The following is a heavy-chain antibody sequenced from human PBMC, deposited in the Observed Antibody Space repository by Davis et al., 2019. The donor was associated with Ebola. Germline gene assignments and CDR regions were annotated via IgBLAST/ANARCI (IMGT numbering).Heavy chain of an antibody. CDR2: ITSSGSST. V-gene: IGHV3-23*05. CDR3: ARRTAGSQAFIDY. CDR1: GTTFSSNA. D-gene: IGHD1-1*01. Sequence: AGSLTLSCAASGTTFSSNAMRRVRQAPGKGLEWVSAITSSGSSTYSADSVKGRFTISRDNSTNTVFRQMTSLKAEDTAVYYCARRTAGSQAFIDYWGQGTLVTVSS. J-gene: IGHJ4*02.